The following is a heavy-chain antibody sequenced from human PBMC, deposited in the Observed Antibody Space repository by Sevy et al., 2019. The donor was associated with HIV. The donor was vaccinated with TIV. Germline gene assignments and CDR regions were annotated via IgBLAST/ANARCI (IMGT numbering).Heavy chain of an antibody. D-gene: IGHD2-21*01. J-gene: IGHJ4*02. Sequence: GGSLRLSCAASRFNFSNYAMHWVRQAPGKGLEWVALILHDGSNEHYADSVKGRFTISRDNSQNTVYLQMSSLRPEDTAVYYCARDRLLSLLDFWGQGTLVTVSS. CDR2: ILHDGSNE. V-gene: IGHV3-30*04. CDR1: RFNFSNYA. CDR3: ARDRLLSLLDF.